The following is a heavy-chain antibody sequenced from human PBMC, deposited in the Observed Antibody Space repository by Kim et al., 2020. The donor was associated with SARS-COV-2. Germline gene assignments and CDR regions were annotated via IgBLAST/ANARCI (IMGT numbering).Heavy chain of an antibody. CDR1: GFTFSSYD. Sequence: GGSLRLSCAASGFTFSSYDMSWVRLAPGKGLEWVSAVIRTGAKTYYADSVKGRFTISRDNSKNTVFLQMNSLRVEDTAVYYCAKEENYGDYIDINYWGQG. V-gene: IGHV3-23*01. CDR3: AKEENYGDYIDINY. D-gene: IGHD4-17*01. J-gene: IGHJ1*01. CDR2: VIRTGAKT.